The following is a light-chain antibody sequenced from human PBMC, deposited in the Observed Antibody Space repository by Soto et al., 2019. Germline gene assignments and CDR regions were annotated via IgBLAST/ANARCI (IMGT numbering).Light chain of an antibody. Sequence: DIQLTQSPSFLSASVGDRVTITCRASQDISSYLAWYQQRPGKVPRFLTHSASTLQSGVPSRFNATGSGTTFTLTISSLQHEDIATYYCQQLNRFPRTFGQGTKVEV. CDR2: SAS. CDR1: QDISSY. CDR3: QQLNRFPRT. J-gene: IGKJ1*01. V-gene: IGKV1-9*01.